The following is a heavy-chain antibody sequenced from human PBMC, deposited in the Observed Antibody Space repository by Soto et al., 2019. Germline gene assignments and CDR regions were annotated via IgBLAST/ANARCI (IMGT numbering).Heavy chain of an antibody. J-gene: IGHJ2*01. CDR1: GGSVSSGSYY. CDR3: ARDAPITLLLPSYWYFDL. D-gene: IGHD3-10*01. CDR2: IYYSGST. Sequence: QVQLQESGPGLVKPSETLSLTCTVSGGSVSSGSYYWSWIRQPPGKGLEWIVYIYYSGSTNYNPSLKSRVTISVDTSKNQCSLKLSSVTAADTAVYYCARDAPITLLLPSYWYFDLWGRGTLVTVSS. V-gene: IGHV4-61*01.